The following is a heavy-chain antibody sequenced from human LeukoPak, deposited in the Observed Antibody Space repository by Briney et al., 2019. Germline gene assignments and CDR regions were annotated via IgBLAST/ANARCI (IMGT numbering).Heavy chain of an antibody. CDR3: ASSDWNYAR. CDR2: IHYSGGT. Sequence: PSETLSLTCSVSGGSINNYYWSWFRQPPGKGLEWIGYIHYSGGTNYNPSLTSRVTISVDTSKKQFSLRLSSVTAADTAVYYCASSDWNYARWGQGTLVTVSS. J-gene: IGHJ4*02. CDR1: GGSINNYY. V-gene: IGHV4-59*08. D-gene: IGHD1-7*01.